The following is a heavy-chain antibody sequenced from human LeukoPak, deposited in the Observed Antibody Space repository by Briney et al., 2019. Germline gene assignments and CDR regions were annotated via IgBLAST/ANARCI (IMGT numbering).Heavy chain of an antibody. CDR3: AREGGYYGSGSYYDY. CDR2: IYYSGST. V-gene: IGHV4-39*07. D-gene: IGHD3-10*01. CDR1: GGSISSSSYY. Sequence: SPSETLSLTCTVSGGSISSSSYYWGWIRQPPGKGLEWIGSIYYSGSTYYNPSLKSRVTISVDTSKNQFSLKLSSVTAADTAVYYCAREGGYYGSGSYYDYWGQGTLVTVSS. J-gene: IGHJ4*02.